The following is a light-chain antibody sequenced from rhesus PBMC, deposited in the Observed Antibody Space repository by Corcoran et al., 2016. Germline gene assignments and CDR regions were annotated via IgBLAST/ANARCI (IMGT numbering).Light chain of an antibody. Sequence: DIVLTQSPASLAVSPGQRATITCRASETVSFFGINLIHWYQQKPGQPPKLLIYQASNKATGVPARFSGSGSGTDFTLTINPVEADDAADDYCLQSKNSPWTFGQGTKVEIK. J-gene: IGKJ1*01. CDR1: ETVSFFGINL. CDR2: QAS. CDR3: LQSKNSPWT. V-gene: IGKV7-13*02.